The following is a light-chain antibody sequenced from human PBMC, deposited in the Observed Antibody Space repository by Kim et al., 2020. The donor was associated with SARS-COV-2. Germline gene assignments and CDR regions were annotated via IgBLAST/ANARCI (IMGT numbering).Light chain of an antibody. J-gene: IGKJ3*01. Sequence: DIMMTQSPLSLPVTPGEPASISCRSSQSLRHTDGNIYLDWYLQKPGQSPQLLIYLRSNRASGVPDRFSGSGSATDFTLKISRVEAEDVGIYYCMQGLQTPGTFGPGTKVDIK. CDR3: MQGLQTPGT. V-gene: IGKV2-28*01. CDR1: QSLRHTDGNIY. CDR2: LRS.